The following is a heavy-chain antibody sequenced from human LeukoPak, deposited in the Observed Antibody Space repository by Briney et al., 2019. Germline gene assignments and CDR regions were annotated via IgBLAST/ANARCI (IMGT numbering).Heavy chain of an antibody. V-gene: IGHV1-69*13. CDR2: IIPIFGTA. CDR3: ARTFYGDYGFDP. Sequence: GASVKVSCKASGYTFTSYGISWVRQAPGQGLEWMGGIIPIFGTANYAQKFQGRVTITADVSTSTAYMELSSLRSEDTAVYYCARTFYGDYGFDPWGQGTLVTVSS. J-gene: IGHJ5*02. D-gene: IGHD4-17*01. CDR1: GYTFTSYG.